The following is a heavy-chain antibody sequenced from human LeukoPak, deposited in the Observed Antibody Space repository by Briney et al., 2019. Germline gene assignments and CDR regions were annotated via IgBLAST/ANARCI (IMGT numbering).Heavy chain of an antibody. D-gene: IGHD2-2*01. CDR1: GYTLTSFD. CDR2: MNPVSGNT. V-gene: IGHV1-8*01. Sequence: ASVKVSCKASGYTLTSFDINWVRQATGQGLEWMGWMNPVSGNTGYAQQFQGRVTMTRNTSISTAYMELSSLRSEDTAVYHCARVSVVESATRIWFDPWGQGTLVTVSS. CDR3: ARVSVVESATRIWFDP. J-gene: IGHJ5*02.